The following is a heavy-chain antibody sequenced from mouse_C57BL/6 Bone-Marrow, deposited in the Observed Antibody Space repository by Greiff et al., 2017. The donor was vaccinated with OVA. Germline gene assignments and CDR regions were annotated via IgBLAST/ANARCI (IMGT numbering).Heavy chain of an antibody. Sequence: DVHLVESGPGLVKPSQSLSLTCSVTGYSITSGYYWNWIRQFPGNKLEWMGYISYDGSNNYNPSLKNRISITRDTSKNQFFLKLNSVTTEDTATYYCAREGDGYPYYFDYWGQGTTLTVSS. CDR1: GYSITSGYY. D-gene: IGHD2-3*01. V-gene: IGHV3-6*01. CDR3: AREGDGYPYYFDY. CDR2: ISYDGSN. J-gene: IGHJ2*01.